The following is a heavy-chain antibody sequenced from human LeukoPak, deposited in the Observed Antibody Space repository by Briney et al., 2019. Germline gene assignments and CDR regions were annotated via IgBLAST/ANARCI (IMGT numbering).Heavy chain of an antibody. CDR3: ARISTFGGVIVFDY. CDR2: IYYSGST. V-gene: IGHV4-30-4*01. Sequence: SETLSLTCTVSGGSISSGDYYWSWIRQPPGKGLEWIGYIYYSGSTYYNPSFKSRVTMSVDTSKNQFSLKLSSVTAADTAVYYCARISTFGGVIVFDYWGQGTLVTVSS. D-gene: IGHD3-16*02. CDR1: GGSISSGDYY. J-gene: IGHJ4*02.